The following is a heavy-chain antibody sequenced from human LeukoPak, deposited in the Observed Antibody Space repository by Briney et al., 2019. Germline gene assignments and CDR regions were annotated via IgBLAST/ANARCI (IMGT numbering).Heavy chain of an antibody. Sequence: SETLSLTCTVSGGSISSSSYYWGWIRQPPGKGLEWIGSIYYSGSTYYNPSLKSRVTISVDTSKNQFSLKPSSVTAADTAVYYCARQYCSGGSCYGWFDPWGQGTLVTVSS. CDR3: ARQYCSGGSCYGWFDP. CDR1: GGSISSSSYY. J-gene: IGHJ5*02. V-gene: IGHV4-39*01. D-gene: IGHD2-15*01. CDR2: IYYSGST.